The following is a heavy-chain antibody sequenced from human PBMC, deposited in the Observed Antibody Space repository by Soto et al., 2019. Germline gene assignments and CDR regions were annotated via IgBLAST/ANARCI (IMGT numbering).Heavy chain of an antibody. CDR3: AQTYYYDSSGYPYFQH. J-gene: IGHJ1*01. Sequence: PSETLSLTCTVSGGSISSGDYYWSWIRQPPGKGLEWIGYIYYSGSTYYNPSLKSRVTISVDTSKNQFSLKLSSVTAADTAVYYCAQTYYYDSSGYPYFQHWGQGTLVTVSS. CDR1: GGSISSGDYY. V-gene: IGHV4-30-4*01. CDR2: IYYSGST. D-gene: IGHD3-22*01.